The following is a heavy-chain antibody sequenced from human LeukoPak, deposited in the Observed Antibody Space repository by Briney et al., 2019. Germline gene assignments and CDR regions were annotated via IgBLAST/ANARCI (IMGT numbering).Heavy chain of an antibody. V-gene: IGHV1-2*02. CDR2: INPNSGGT. CDR1: GYTFTGYY. J-gene: IGHJ4*02. Sequence: ASVKVSCKASGYTFTGYYMHWVRQAPGQGLEWMGWINPNSGGTNYAQKFQGRVTMTRDTSISTDYMELSRLRSDDTAVYYCARGNGYYDSSGYYVYWGQGTLVTVSS. D-gene: IGHD3-22*01. CDR3: ARGNGYYDSSGYYVY.